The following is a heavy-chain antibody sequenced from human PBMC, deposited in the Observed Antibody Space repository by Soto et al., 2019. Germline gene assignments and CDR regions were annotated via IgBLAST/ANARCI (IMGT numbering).Heavy chain of an antibody. J-gene: IGHJ4*02. V-gene: IGHV3-30-3*01. CDR2: ISYDGSNK. D-gene: IGHD5-18*01. CDR1: GFTFSSYA. CDR3: ARDPGHTAMVPGESDY. Sequence: PVGSLRLSCAASGFTFSSYAMHWVRQAPGKGLEWVAVISYDGSNKYYADSVKGRFTISRDNSKNTLYLQMNSLRAEDTAVYYCARDPGHTAMVPGESDYWGQGTLVTVSS.